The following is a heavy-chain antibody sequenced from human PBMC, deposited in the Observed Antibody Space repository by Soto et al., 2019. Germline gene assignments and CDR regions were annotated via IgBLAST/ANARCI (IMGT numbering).Heavy chain of an antibody. CDR2: INHSGST. Sequence: SETLSLTCAVCGGYFRGYYWSWIRQPPGKGLEWIGEINHSGSTNYNPSLKSRVTISVDTSKNQFSLKLSSVTAADTAVYYCARSGSSWPYYYTGMDVWGQGTTVPVSS. V-gene: IGHV4-34*01. J-gene: IGHJ6*02. CDR1: GGYFRGYY. D-gene: IGHD6-13*01. CDR3: ARSGSSWPYYYTGMDV.